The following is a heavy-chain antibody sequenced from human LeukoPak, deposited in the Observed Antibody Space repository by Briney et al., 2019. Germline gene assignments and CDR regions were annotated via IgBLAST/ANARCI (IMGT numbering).Heavy chain of an antibody. V-gene: IGHV1-46*03. CDR1: GYTLTSNY. D-gene: IGHD2-21*02. Sequence: ASVKVSCKGSGYTLTSNYIHWVRQAPGQGLGWMGIINPSGGSTTYAQKFQGRVTMTRDTSTSTVYMELTSLRSEDTAVYYCAKGRSDFFAYYYYLDVWGKGTTVTVSS. J-gene: IGHJ6*03. CDR3: AKGRSDFFAYYYYLDV. CDR2: INPSGGST.